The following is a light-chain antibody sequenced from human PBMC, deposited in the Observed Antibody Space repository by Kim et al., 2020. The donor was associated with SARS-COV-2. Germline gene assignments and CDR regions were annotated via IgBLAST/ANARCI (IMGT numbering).Light chain of an antibody. CDR3: CSYAGSYTYV. CDR2: DVS. CDR1: SCDVGGYNY. V-gene: IGLV2-11*01. Sequence: QSALTQPRSVSGSPGQSVAISCTGTSCDVGGYNYVSWYQQLPGEAPKLMIYDVSKRPSGVPDRFSGSKSGNTASLTISGLQAEDEADYYCCSYAGSYTYVFGAGTKVTVL. J-gene: IGLJ1*01.